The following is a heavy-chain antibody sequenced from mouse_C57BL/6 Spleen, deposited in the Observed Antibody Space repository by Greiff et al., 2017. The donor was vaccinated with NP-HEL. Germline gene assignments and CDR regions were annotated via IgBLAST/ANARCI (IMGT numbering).Heavy chain of an antibody. V-gene: IGHV1-15*01. Sequence: QVQLQQSGAELVRPGASVTLSCKASGYTFTDYEMHWVKQTPVHGLEWIGAIDPETGGTAYNQKFQGKAILTADKSSSTAYMELRSLTSEDSAVYYCTRWAYWGQGTTLTVSS. CDR1: GYTFTDYE. CDR3: TRWAY. CDR2: IDPETGGT. J-gene: IGHJ2*01.